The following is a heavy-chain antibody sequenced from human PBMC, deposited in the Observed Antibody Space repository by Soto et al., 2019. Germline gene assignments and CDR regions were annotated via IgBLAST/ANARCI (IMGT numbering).Heavy chain of an antibody. CDR3: ARLGGSYAVPHFDY. CDR2: IIPKFGTT. D-gene: IGHD1-26*01. J-gene: IGHJ4*02. Sequence: ASVKVSCKASGGSFSTYGINWVRLAPGQGLEWMGGIIPKFGTTNYAQKFRGRVTITADESKNQFSLKLSSVTAADTAVYYCARLGGSYAVPHFDYWGQGTLVTVSS. V-gene: IGHV1-69*13. CDR1: GGSFSTYG.